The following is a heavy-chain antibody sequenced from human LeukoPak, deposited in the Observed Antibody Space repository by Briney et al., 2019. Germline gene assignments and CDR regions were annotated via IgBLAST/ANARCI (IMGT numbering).Heavy chain of an antibody. CDR1: GASITNNNYY. CDR2: IDHSGGT. J-gene: IGHJ6*02. D-gene: IGHD5-24*01. V-gene: IGHV4-39*01. CDR3: ARDHRWLQGYYYYNGMDV. Sequence: SETLSLTCTVSGASITNNNYYWGWIRQPPGKGLEWIGTIDHSGGTYYNPSPKSRVTISVDTSTNQISLQLRSVTVAESAIYYCARDHRWLQGYYYYNGMDVWGQGTTVTVSS.